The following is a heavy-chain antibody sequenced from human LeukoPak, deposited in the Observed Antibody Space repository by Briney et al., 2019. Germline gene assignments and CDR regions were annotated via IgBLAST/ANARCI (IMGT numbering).Heavy chain of an antibody. D-gene: IGHD4-11*01. CDR2: ISYDGSNK. CDR3: AKESNDYSNHGGMDV. Sequence: GRSLRLSCAASGFTFSSYGMHWVRQAPGKGLEWVAVISYDGSNKYYADSVKGRFTISRDNSKNTLYLQMNSLRAEDTAVYYCAKESNDYSNHGGMDVWGQGTTVTVSS. J-gene: IGHJ6*02. CDR1: GFTFSSYG. V-gene: IGHV3-30*18.